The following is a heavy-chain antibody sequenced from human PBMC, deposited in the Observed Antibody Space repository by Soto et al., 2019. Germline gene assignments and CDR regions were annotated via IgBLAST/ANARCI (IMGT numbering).Heavy chain of an antibody. CDR1: GFRFDDYA. CDR2: LSGPADNT. J-gene: IGHJ4*02. V-gene: IGHV3-23*01. Sequence: ARYLRLSCPASGFRFDDYAMTWVRQPASKGLEWVSALSGPADNTYYADSQKGLFTISRDNPKNTLYLQLNSLRAEDAALYYCSKGYYSGYDLAYFDYSGRGTMVTVSS. D-gene: IGHD5-12*01. CDR3: SKGYYSGYDLAYFDY.